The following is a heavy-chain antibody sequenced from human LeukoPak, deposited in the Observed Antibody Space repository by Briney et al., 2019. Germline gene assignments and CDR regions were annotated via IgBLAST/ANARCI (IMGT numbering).Heavy chain of an antibody. D-gene: IGHD6-13*01. V-gene: IGHV7-4-1*02. Sequence: GASVKVSCKASGYSFRAFPLHWLRQAPGVGLEWMGWINTNTGNPTYAQGFTGRFVFSLDTSVSTAYLQISSLKAEDTAVYYCAREIGAAAGKDRDYWGQGTLVTVSS. J-gene: IGHJ4*02. CDR1: GYSFRAFP. CDR3: AREIGAAAGKDRDY. CDR2: INTNTGNP.